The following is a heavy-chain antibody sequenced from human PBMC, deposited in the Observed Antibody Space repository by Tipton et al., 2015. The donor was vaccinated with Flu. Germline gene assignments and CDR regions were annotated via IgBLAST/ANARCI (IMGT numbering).Heavy chain of an antibody. V-gene: IGHV4-34*01. Sequence: TLSLTCAVYGGSFSGYYWSWIRQPPGKGLEWIGEINHSGSTNYNPSLKSRVTISVDTSKNQFSLKLSSVTAADTAVYYCARGPRITIFGVVPNGWFDPWGQGTLVTVSS. CDR2: INHSGST. CDR1: GGSFSGYY. CDR3: ARGPRITIFGVVPNGWFDP. D-gene: IGHD3-3*01. J-gene: IGHJ5*02.